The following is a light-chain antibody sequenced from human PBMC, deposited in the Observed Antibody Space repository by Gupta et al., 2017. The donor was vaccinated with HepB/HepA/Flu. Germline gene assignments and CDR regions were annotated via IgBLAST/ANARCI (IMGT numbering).Light chain of an antibody. CDR2: GTS. V-gene: IGKV3-20*01. Sequence: EIVLTQSPGTLSLSPGERATLSCRASQSVSRDYLVWYQQKPGQAPRLLIYGTSTRAAGIPDRFSGGAYGTDLALTISRREPEDFAMYYFQENELSTVYIFGQGTKLETK. CDR1: QSVSRDY. CDR3: QENELSTVYI. J-gene: IGKJ2*01.